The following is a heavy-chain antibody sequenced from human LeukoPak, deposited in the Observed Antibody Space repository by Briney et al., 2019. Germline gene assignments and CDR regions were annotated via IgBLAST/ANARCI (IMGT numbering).Heavy chain of an antibody. Sequence: GASVKVSCKASGYTFTSYYMHWLRQAPGRGLEWMGIINPSGGSTSYAQKFQGRVTMTRDMSTSTVYMELSSLRSEDTAVYYCARAAVVPAAYDAFDIWGQGTMVTVSS. V-gene: IGHV1-46*01. CDR2: INPSGGST. J-gene: IGHJ3*02. D-gene: IGHD2-2*01. CDR3: ARAAVVPAAYDAFDI. CDR1: GYTFTSYY.